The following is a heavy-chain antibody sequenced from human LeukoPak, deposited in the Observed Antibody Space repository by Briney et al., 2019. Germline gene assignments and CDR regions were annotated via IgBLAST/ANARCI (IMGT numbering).Heavy chain of an antibody. D-gene: IGHD5-18*01. CDR2: IYYSGST. Sequence: SETLTLTCTVSGDSINGYYWSWVRQPPGKGLEWIGYIYYSGSTNYNPSLKSRVTISVDTSKNQFSLKLSPVTAADTAVYYCARLHDGYRYGADYWGQGTLVTAS. CDR3: ARLHDGYRYGADY. V-gene: IGHV4-59*08. CDR1: GDSINGYY. J-gene: IGHJ4*02.